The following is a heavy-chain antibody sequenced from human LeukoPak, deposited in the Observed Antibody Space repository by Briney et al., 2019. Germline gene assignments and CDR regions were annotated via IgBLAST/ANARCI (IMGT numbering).Heavy chain of an antibody. CDR2: VGATGTVT. Sequence: GGSLRLSCAASGLTFSTYEMIWVRQAPGKGLEWLSYVGATGTVTYYADSVKGRFTISRDNAQNSLFLQMNSLRDEGTAVYYCAVDPRYGGKRNGDYWGQGTLVTVSS. CDR1: GLTFSTYE. J-gene: IGHJ4*02. CDR3: AVDPRYGGKRNGDY. D-gene: IGHD4-23*01. V-gene: IGHV3-48*03.